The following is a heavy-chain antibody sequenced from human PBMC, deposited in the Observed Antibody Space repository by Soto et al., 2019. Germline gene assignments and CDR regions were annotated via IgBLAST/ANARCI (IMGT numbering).Heavy chain of an antibody. D-gene: IGHD6-6*01. Sequence: PGGSLRLSCAASGFTFSSYAMSWVRQAPGKGLEWVSAISGSGGSTYYADSVKGRFTISRDNSKNTLYLQMNSLRAEDTAVYYCATGTVAARPWYYYMDVWGKGTTVTVSS. V-gene: IGHV3-23*01. CDR2: ISGSGGST. CDR1: GFTFSSYA. J-gene: IGHJ6*03. CDR3: ATGTVAARPWYYYMDV.